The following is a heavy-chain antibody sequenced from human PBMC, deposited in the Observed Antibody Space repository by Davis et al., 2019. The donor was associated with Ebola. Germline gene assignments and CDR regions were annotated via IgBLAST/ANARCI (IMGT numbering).Heavy chain of an antibody. CDR1: GFDFSYYA. CDR2: VSAGGDII. V-gene: IGHV3-23*01. CDR3: ARGGETRLEY. J-gene: IGHJ4*02. Sequence: GSLRLSCAASGFDFSYYAMTWVRQAPGKGLDWVSYVSAGGDIIYYADSVKGRFTISRDNSKNTLSLQMNSLRAEDTAVYYCARGGETRLEYWGQGTLVTVSS. D-gene: IGHD3-16*01.